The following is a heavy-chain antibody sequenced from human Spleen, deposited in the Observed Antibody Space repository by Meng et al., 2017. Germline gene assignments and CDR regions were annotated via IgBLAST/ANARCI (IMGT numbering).Heavy chain of an antibody. CDR1: GYTFTSYA. Sequence: QVQLVQSGAEVKKPGASVKVSCKASGYTFTSYAMHWVRQAPGQRLEWLGWINAGNGNTSHAPKFQGRVTVSADRPTATAYMELRSLRSDDTAVYYCARGTPGRSYSDYWGQGTLVTVSS. V-gene: IGHV1-3*01. D-gene: IGHD3-10*01. J-gene: IGHJ4*02. CDR3: ARGTPGRSYSDY. CDR2: INAGNGNT.